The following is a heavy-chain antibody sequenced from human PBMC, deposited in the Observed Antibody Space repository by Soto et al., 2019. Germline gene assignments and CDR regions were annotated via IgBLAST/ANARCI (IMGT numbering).Heavy chain of an antibody. D-gene: IGHD2-15*01. CDR3: ARDGDCSGGSCYSRGGYFDY. CDR2: ISYDGSNK. Sequence: ESGGGVVQPGRSLRLSCAASGFTFSSYAMHWVRQAPGKGLEWVAVISYDGSNKYYADSVKGRFTISRDNSKNTLYLQMNSRRAEDTAVYYCARDGDCSGGSCYSRGGYFDYWGQGTLVTVSS. J-gene: IGHJ4*02. V-gene: IGHV3-30-3*01. CDR1: GFTFSSYA.